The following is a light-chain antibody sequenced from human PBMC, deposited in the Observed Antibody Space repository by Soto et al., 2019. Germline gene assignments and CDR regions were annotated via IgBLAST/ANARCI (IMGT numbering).Light chain of an antibody. V-gene: IGKV1-39*01. CDR2: AAS. Sequence: DIQMTQSPSSLSASVGDRVTITCRASQSISIYLAWYLQRPGKAPVILIYAASTLQSGVPSRFTGSGSETNFTLIISSLQPEDFATYYCQQSYTTPLTFGGGTKVDI. J-gene: IGKJ4*01. CDR1: QSISIY. CDR3: QQSYTTPLT.